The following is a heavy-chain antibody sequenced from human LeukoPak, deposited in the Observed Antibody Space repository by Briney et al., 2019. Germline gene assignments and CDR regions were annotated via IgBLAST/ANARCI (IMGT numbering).Heavy chain of an antibody. J-gene: IGHJ4*02. CDR2: INHSGST. CDR3: ARRSMVRGVTPFGY. D-gene: IGHD3-10*01. Sequence: SETLSLTCAVYGGSFSGYYWSWIRQPPGKGLEWIGEINHSGSTNYNPSLKSRVTISVDTSKNQFSLKLSSVTAADTAVYYCARRSMVRGVTPFGYRGQGTLVTVSS. CDR1: GGSFSGYY. V-gene: IGHV4-34*01.